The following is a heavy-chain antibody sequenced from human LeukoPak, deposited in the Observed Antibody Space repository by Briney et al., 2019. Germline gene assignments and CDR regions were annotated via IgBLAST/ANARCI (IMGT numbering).Heavy chain of an antibody. CDR1: GGSISTNTYY. V-gene: IGHV4-39*07. D-gene: IGHD3-10*01. J-gene: IGHJ4*02. CDR2: IHHRGTT. Sequence: TSETLSLTCIASGGSISTNTYYWGWIRLPPGKGLEWIGEIHHRGTTYYNPSLRSRVTISVDTSKNQFSLRLTSVTAADTAVYYCARVTYNGYQHFDYWGQGNLVTVS. CDR3: ARVTYNGYQHFDY.